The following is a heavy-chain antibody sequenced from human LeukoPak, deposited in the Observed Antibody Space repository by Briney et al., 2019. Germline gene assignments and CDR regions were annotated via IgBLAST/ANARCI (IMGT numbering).Heavy chain of an antibody. CDR1: GGSLSSYY. Sequence: PSETLSLTCTVSGGSLSSYYWSWIRQPPGKGLEWIGYIYYSGSTNYNPSLKSRVTISVDTSKDQFSLKLSSVTAADTAVYYCARDGPTESYWGQGTLVTVSS. D-gene: IGHD5-24*01. V-gene: IGHV4-59*01. J-gene: IGHJ4*02. CDR2: IYYSGST. CDR3: ARDGPTESY.